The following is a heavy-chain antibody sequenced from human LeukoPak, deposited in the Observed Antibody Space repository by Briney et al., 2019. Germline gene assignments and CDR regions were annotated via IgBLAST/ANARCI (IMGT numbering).Heavy chain of an antibody. CDR3: ARMTVSGRDNWFDP. J-gene: IGHJ5*02. CDR2: INPNSGGT. D-gene: IGHD6-19*01. Sequence: ASVKVSCKASGYTFTGSYMHWVRQAPGQGLEWMGWINPNSGGTNYAQKFQGRVTMTRDTSISTAYMELSRLTSDDTAVYFCARMTVSGRDNWFDPWGQGTLVTVSS. CDR1: GYTFTGSY. V-gene: IGHV1-2*02.